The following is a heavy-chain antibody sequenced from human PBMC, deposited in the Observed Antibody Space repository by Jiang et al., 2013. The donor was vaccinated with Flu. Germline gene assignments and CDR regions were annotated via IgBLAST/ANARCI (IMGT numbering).Heavy chain of an antibody. CDR3: ARDPRLYYFDSSGDAFDI. CDR2: IYHSGMT. Sequence: GPGLVKPSETLSLTCAVSDYSISSGYYWGWIRQPPGKGLEWIGSIYHSGMTYYNPSLKSRVTISVDTSKNQFSLKLSSVTAADTAVYYCARDPRLYYFDSSGDAFDIWGQGTMVIVSS. CDR1: DYSISSGYY. D-gene: IGHD3-22*01. V-gene: IGHV4-38-2*02. J-gene: IGHJ3*02.